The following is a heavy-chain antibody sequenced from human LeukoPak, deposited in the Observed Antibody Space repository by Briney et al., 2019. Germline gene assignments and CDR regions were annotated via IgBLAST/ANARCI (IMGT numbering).Heavy chain of an antibody. Sequence: GGSLRLSCAASGFTFDDYAMHWVRQAPGKGLESVSGISWNSGSIGYADSVKGRFTISRDNAKNSLYLQMNSLRAEDTALYYCAKGINSGYSSSWPFDYWGQGTLVTVSS. CDR3: AKGINSGYSSSWPFDY. J-gene: IGHJ4*02. D-gene: IGHD6-13*01. V-gene: IGHV3-9*01. CDR2: ISWNSGSI. CDR1: GFTFDDYA.